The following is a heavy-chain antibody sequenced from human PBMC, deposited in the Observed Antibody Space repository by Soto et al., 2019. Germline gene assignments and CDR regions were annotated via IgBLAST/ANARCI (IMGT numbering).Heavy chain of an antibody. D-gene: IGHD6-25*01. Sequence: RNEWRYWGRQDQGTGLVWVSRINGVGTSTSYADSVKGRFTISRDNAKNTLYLQMNSLRAEDTALYYGTRDESKDGGSDYWVQGTLVPVSS. CDR2: INGVGTST. CDR1: RNEW. V-gene: IGHV3-74*01. CDR3: TRDESKDGGSDY. J-gene: IGHJ4*02.